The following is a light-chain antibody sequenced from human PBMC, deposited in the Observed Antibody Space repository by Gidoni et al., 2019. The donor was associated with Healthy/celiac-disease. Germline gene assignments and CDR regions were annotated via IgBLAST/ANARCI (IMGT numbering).Light chain of an antibody. CDR3: QQYYSTPYT. V-gene: IGKV4-1*01. CDR1: QSVLYSSNNKNY. CDR2: WAS. J-gene: IGKJ2*01. Sequence: DIVMTQSPDSLAVSLGERATINCKSSQSVLYSSNNKNYLAWYQQKPGQPPKRLMYWASTRESGVPDRFSGSGSGTDFTLTISSLQAEEVAVYYCQQYYSTPYTFGQGTKLEIK.